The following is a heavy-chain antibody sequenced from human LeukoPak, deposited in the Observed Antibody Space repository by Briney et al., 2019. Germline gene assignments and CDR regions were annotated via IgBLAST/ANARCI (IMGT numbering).Heavy chain of an antibody. J-gene: IGHJ6*03. D-gene: IGHD3-3*01. CDR3: ARDSSGPPLRFLENPYYMDV. Sequence: TSETLSLTCTVSGGSISSYYWSWIRQPPGMGLEWIGYIYYSGSTNYNPSLKSRVTIPVDTSKNQFSLKLSSVTGADTAVYYCARDSSGPPLRFLENPYYMDVWGKGTTVTVSS. CDR1: GGSISSYY. CDR2: IYYSGST. V-gene: IGHV4-59*12.